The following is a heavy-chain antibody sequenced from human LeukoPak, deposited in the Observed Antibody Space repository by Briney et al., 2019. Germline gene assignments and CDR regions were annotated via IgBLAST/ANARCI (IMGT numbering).Heavy chain of an antibody. D-gene: IGHD6-19*01. J-gene: IGHJ4*02. V-gene: IGHV1-2*02. CDR2: INPNSGGT. CDR1: GYTFTGYY. CDR3: ANSAVAGIYYFDY. Sequence: VKVSCKASGYTFTGYYMHWVRQAPGQGLEWMGWINPNSGGTNYAQKFQGRVTMTRDTSISTAYMELSRLRSDDTAVYYCANSAVAGIYYFDYWGQGTLVTVSS.